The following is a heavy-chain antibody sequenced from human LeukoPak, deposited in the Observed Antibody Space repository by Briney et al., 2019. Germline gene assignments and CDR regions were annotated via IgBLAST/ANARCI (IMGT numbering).Heavy chain of an antibody. V-gene: IGHV3-23*01. CDR2: ISGSGGST. J-gene: IGHJ4*02. CDR1: GFTFSSYA. Sequence: GGSLRLSCAASGFTFSSYAMSWVRQAPGKGLEWVSAISGSGGSTYHADSVKGRFTISRDNSKNTLYLQMNSLRAEDTAVYYCAKVPGIVVVPAAIFDYWGQGTLVTVSS. D-gene: IGHD2-2*02. CDR3: AKVPGIVVVPAAIFDY.